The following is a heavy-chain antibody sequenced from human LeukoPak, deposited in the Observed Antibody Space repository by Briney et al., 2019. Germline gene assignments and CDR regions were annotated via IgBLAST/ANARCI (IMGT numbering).Heavy chain of an antibody. J-gene: IGHJ4*02. CDR1: TFTVSGGY. CDR3: ASRVS. V-gene: IGHV3-53*01. CDR2: IYTGGAT. Sequence: GGSLRLTCAASTFTVSGGYMSWLRQAPGEGLEWVSLIYTGGATYYADSVKGRFTISRDNSKKILFLQMNSLTAEDTAVYYCASRVSWGQGTLVTVSS.